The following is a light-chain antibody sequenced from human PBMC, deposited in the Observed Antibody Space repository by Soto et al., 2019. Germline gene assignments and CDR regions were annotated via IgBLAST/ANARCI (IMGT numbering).Light chain of an antibody. CDR2: VAS. Sequence: EIVLTQSQATLSLYPGERATLSCRASQSLSCTLAWFQQKPCQPPKLLIYVASNMATGIPARFTASGSGTYFTLTISSLEPEDFAVYYCQQRTLWPRTFGQGTKVEIK. V-gene: IGKV3-11*01. CDR1: QSLSCT. CDR3: QQRTLWPRT. J-gene: IGKJ1*01.